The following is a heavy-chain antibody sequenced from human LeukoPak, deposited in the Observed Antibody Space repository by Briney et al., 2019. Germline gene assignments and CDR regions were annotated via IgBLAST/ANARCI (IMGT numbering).Heavy chain of an antibody. Sequence: SETLSLTCAVYGGSFSGYYWSWIRQPPGKGLEWIGEINHSGSTNYNPSLKSRVTISVDTSKNQFSLKLSSVTAADTAVYYCARLKIPGYYYGMDVWGKGTTVTVSS. V-gene: IGHV4-34*01. CDR3: ARLKIPGYYYGMDV. D-gene: IGHD2-21*01. J-gene: IGHJ6*04. CDR1: GGSFSGYY. CDR2: INHSGST.